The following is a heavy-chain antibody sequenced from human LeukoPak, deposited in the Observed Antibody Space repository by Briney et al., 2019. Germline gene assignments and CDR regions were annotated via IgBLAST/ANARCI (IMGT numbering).Heavy chain of an antibody. V-gene: IGHV4-31*03. CDR3: AGGARYSYGYDY. Sequence: SQTLSLNCTVSGGSISSGGYYWSWIRQHPGKGLEWIGYIYYSGSTYYNPSLKSRVTISVDTSKNQFSLKLSSATAADTAVYYCAGGARYSYGYDYWGQGTLVTVSS. D-gene: IGHD5-18*01. CDR2: IYYSGST. CDR1: GGSISSGGYY. J-gene: IGHJ4*02.